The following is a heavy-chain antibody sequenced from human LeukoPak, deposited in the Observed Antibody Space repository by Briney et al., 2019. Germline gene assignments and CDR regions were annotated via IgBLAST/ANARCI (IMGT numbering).Heavy chain of an antibody. J-gene: IGHJ4*02. CDR3: ARGLEYSSPYF. V-gene: IGHV4-34*01. D-gene: IGHD6-6*01. Sequence: KPSETLSLTCAVYGGSFSGYYWSWIRQPPGKGLEWIGEINHSGSTNYNPSLKSRVTISVDTSKNQFSLTLSSVTAADTAVYYCARGLEYSSPYFWGQGTLVTVSS. CDR2: INHSGST. CDR1: GGSFSGYY.